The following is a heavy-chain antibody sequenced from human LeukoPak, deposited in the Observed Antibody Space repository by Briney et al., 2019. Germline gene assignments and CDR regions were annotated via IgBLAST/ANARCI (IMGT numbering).Heavy chain of an antibody. CDR2: ISSSGCTI. J-gene: IGHJ4*02. D-gene: IGHD2-15*01. CDR1: GFTFSSYE. Sequence: PGGSLRLSCAASGFTFSSYEMNWVRQAPGKGLEWVSYISSSGCTIYYADSVKGRFTISRDNAKNSLYLQMNSLRAEDTAVYYCARGLYCSGGSCYSEDGDYWGQGTLVTVSS. CDR3: ARGLYCSGGSCYSEDGDY. V-gene: IGHV3-48*03.